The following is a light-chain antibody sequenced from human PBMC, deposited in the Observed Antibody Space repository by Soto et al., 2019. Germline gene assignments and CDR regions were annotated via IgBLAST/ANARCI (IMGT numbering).Light chain of an antibody. Sequence: EIVLTQSPATLSMSPGKRATLSGRASQSVSSYLAWYQQKPGQAPRLLIYDASNRATGIPARFSGSGSGTDFTLTISSLEPEDFAVYYCQQRSNWPRLTFGGGTKVDIK. J-gene: IGKJ4*01. CDR3: QQRSNWPRLT. V-gene: IGKV3-11*01. CDR2: DAS. CDR1: QSVSSY.